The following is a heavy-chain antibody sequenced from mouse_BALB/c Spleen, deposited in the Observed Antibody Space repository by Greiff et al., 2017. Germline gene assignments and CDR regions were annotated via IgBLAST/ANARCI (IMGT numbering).Heavy chain of an antibody. V-gene: IGHV5-4*02. CDR2: ISDGGSYT. CDR1: GFTFSDYY. J-gene: IGHJ2*01. Sequence: EVRLVESGGGLVKPGGSLKLSCAASGFTFSDYYMYWVRQTPEKRLEWVATISDGGSYTYYPDSVKGRFTISRDNAKNNLYLQMSSLKYEDTAMYYCARDGGDYGFDYWGQGTTLTVSS. D-gene: IGHD2-4*01. CDR3: ARDGGDYGFDY.